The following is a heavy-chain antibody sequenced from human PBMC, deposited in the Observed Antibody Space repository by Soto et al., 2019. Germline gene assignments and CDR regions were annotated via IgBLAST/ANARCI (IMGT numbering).Heavy chain of an antibody. J-gene: IGHJ4*02. Sequence: QVQLVESGGGVVQPGRSLRLSCAASGFTFSSYGMHWVRQAPGKGLEWVAVISYDGSNKYYADSVKGRFTISRDNSKNTLYLQMNSLRAEDTAVYYCAKDRGANRGVVKFQFDYWGQGTLVTVSS. CDR2: ISYDGSNK. D-gene: IGHD2-15*01. CDR1: GFTFSSYG. V-gene: IGHV3-30*18. CDR3: AKDRGANRGVVKFQFDY.